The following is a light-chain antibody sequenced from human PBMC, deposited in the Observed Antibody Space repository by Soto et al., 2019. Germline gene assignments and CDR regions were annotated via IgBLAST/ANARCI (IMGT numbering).Light chain of an antibody. Sequence: DIQVTQSPPTLSASVGDRVTITCRASQTISTWMAWYQQKPGKAPKLLIYAASTLQSGVPLRFSGSGSGTSFTLTISSLQPEDFATYYCQQLLSYPITFGQGTRLEIK. V-gene: IGKV1-9*01. CDR3: QQLLSYPIT. CDR1: QTISTW. CDR2: AAS. J-gene: IGKJ5*01.